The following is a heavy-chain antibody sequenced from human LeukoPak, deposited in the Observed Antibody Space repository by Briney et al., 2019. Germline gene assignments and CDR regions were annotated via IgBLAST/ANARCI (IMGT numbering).Heavy chain of an antibody. V-gene: IGHV3-30*02. CDR3: AKDGGVVRGVLDV. J-gene: IGHJ6*04. CDR2: IRYDGSNK. D-gene: IGHD3-10*01. CDR1: GFTFSSYG. Sequence: GGSLRLSCAASGFTFSSYGMHWVRQAPGKGLEWVAFIRYDGSNKYYADSAKGRFTISRDNSKNTLYLQMNSLRAEDTAVYYCAKDGGVVRGVLDVLGKGTTVTVSS.